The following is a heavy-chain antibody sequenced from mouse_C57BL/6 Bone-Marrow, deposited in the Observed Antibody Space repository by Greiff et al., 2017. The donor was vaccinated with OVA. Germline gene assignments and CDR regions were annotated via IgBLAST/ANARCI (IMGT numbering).Heavy chain of an antibody. CDR3: ARVDYDEDGYFDV. CDR2: FNPNNVGP. V-gene: IGHV1-18*01. D-gene: IGHD2-4*01. J-gene: IGHJ1*03. CDR1: GYTFPDYN. Sequence: VQLQQSGPELVKPGASGKIPSKASGYTFPDYNMDWVKQSHGKSLEWMGDFNPNNVGPISNQKFTGKATLTVDKSSSTAYMERRSLTYEDTAVYYCARVDYDEDGYFDVWGTGTTVTVSS.